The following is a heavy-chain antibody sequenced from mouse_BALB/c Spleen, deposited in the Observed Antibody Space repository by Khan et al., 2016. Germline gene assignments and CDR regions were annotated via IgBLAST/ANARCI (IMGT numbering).Heavy chain of an antibody. CDR3: ARGYYGSSYIDY. J-gene: IGHJ2*01. Sequence: EVQLQESGPGLVKPSQSLSLTCTVTGYSITSDYAWNWIRQFPGNKLEWMGYISYSGSTSYNPSLKSRISITRDTSKNQFFLQLNSVTTEDTATYYCARGYYGSSYIDYWGQGTTLTVSS. CDR1: GYSITSDYA. D-gene: IGHD1-1*01. V-gene: IGHV3-2*02. CDR2: ISYSGST.